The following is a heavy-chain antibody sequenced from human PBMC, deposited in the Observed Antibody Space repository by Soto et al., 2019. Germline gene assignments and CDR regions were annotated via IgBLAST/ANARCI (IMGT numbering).Heavy chain of an antibody. Sequence: ASVKVSCKASGYTFTSNSIGWVRQAPGQGLEWMGWINVYNGNTKYAQQLQGRVTLTTDTSTSTAYMALRSLRSDDTAVYYCSRAYITGTLFILNLFDPWGQGTLVTVS. D-gene: IGHD1-7*01. J-gene: IGHJ5*02. CDR1: GYTFTSNS. V-gene: IGHV1-18*04. CDR3: SRAYITGTLFILNLFDP. CDR2: INVYNGNT.